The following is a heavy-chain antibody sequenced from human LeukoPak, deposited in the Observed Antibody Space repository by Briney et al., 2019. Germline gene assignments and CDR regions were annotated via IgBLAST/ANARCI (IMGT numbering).Heavy chain of an antibody. CDR2: IYSGGST. CDR3: ARVVGRCLVDY. Sequence: GSLRLSCAASGFTVSSNYMSWVRQAPGKGLEWVSVIYSGGSTYYADSVKGRFTISRDNSKNTLYLQMNSLRAEDTAVYYCARVVGRCLVDYWGQGTLVTVSS. CDR1: GFTVSSNY. V-gene: IGHV3-66*01. D-gene: IGHD2-15*01. J-gene: IGHJ4*02.